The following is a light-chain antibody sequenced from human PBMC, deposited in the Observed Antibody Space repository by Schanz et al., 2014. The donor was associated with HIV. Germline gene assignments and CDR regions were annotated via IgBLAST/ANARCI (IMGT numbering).Light chain of an antibody. CDR2: ATS. Sequence: DIQLTQSPSFLSASVGDRVTITCRASQAFGTYLAWYQQKPGEAPNLLIYATSTLQNGVPSRFSGRGSGTSFTLTISCLQSEDFATYYCQQYYSYPHTFGQGTKLEIK. V-gene: IGKV1-9*01. CDR1: QAFGTY. CDR3: QQYYSYPHT. J-gene: IGKJ2*01.